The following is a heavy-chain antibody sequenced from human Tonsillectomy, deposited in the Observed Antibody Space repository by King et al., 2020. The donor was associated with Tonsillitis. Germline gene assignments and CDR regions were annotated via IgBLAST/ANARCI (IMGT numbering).Heavy chain of an antibody. Sequence: QLQESGPGLVKPSETLSLTCAVSGYSISSGYFWGWIRQPPGKGLEWIGHIYHTGSTFYIPSLKARVTISVDTSKNQFSLKVTSVTAADTAVYYCARLTRSTPFDDWGQGTLVTVSS. CDR3: ARLTRSTPFDD. CDR2: IYHTGST. CDR1: GYSISSGYF. V-gene: IGHV4-38-2*01. J-gene: IGHJ4*02.